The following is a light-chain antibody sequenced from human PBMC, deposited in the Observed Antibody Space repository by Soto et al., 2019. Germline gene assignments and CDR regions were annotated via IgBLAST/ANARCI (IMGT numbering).Light chain of an antibody. V-gene: IGKV3-20*01. Sequence: EIVLTQSPGTLSLSPGETVTLSCRASQSVSSSYLAWYQQKPGQAPRLLIYGASGRATGIPDRFSGSGSGTDFTLTISRLEPEDFAVYYCQQYGSSLPYTFGQGTKLEIK. CDR3: QQYGSSLPYT. CDR2: GAS. J-gene: IGKJ2*01. CDR1: QSVSSSY.